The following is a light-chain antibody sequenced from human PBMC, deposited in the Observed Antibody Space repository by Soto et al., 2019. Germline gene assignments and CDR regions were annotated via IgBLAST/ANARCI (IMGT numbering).Light chain of an antibody. CDR3: QQYHNWPIT. Sequence: EIVLTQSPATLSLSPGERATLSCRASQSVSSYLLWYQQKPGQAPRILMYDASTRATGISARFSGSGSGTEFTLTISSLQSEDFAVYYCQQYHNWPITFGQGTRLEIK. J-gene: IGKJ5*01. V-gene: IGKV3-15*01. CDR1: QSVSSY. CDR2: DAS.